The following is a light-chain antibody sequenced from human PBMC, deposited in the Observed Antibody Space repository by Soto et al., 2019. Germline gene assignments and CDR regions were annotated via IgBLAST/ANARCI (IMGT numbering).Light chain of an antibody. CDR3: QQYNDWPPIT. J-gene: IGKJ5*01. CDR2: GAS. V-gene: IGKV3-15*01. CDR1: DVVGSN. Sequence: EISMTQFPAILSASPGGGATLSCRASDVVGSNLAWYQQKPGQAPRLLIYGASTRATGIPGRFSGSGFGTEFTLTISGLQPEDFAVYYCQQYNDWPPITFGQGTRLEIK.